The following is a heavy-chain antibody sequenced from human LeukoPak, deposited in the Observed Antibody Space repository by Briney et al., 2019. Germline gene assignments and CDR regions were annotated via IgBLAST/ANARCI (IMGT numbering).Heavy chain of an antibody. D-gene: IGHD3-10*01. V-gene: IGHV4-4*09. CDR1: GGSISSYY. J-gene: IGHJ4*02. CDR2: IYTSGIT. Sequence: TSETLSLTCTVSGGSISSYYWSWIRQPPGKGLEWIGFIYTSGITNYNPSLKSRVIISVDTSKNQFSLNLYSVTAADTAVYYCARHAYGSGSYPDYWGQGTLVTVSS. CDR3: ARHAYGSGSYPDY.